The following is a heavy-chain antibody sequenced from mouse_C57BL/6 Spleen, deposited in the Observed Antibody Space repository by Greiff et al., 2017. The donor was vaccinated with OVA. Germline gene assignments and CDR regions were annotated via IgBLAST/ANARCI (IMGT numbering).Heavy chain of an antibody. V-gene: IGHV1-69*01. CDR3: ARKVDGYYGWFAY. J-gene: IGHJ3*01. D-gene: IGHD2-3*01. CDR1: GYTFTSYW. Sequence: QVQLQQPGAELVMPGASVKLSCKASGYTFTSYWMHWVKQRPGQGLEWIGELDPSDSYTNYNQKFKGKSTLTVDKSSSTAYMQLSSLTSEDSAVYYCARKVDGYYGWFAYWGQGTLVTVSA. CDR2: LDPSDSYT.